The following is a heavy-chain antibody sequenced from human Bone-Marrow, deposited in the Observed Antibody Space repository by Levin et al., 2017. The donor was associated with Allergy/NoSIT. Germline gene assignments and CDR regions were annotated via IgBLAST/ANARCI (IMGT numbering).Heavy chain of an antibody. D-gene: IGHD1-7*01. CDR1: GFTFSRYA. J-gene: IGHJ4*02. V-gene: IGHV3-23*01. Sequence: GWSLRLSCAASGFTFSRYAMAWVRQAPGQGLEWVSGMSGSGGRTVYADSVKGRFTISRDNSKNIMYLQMNSLRVEDTALYYCAREDNWNYDYWGQGTLVTVSS. CDR3: AREDNWNYDY. CDR2: MSGSGGRT.